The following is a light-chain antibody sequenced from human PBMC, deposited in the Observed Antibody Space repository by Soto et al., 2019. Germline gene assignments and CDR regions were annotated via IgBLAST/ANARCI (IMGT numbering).Light chain of an antibody. CDR1: QSVSSS. CDR2: GAS. Sequence: EMVMTQSPATLSVSPGEKATLSCRASQSVSSSLAWYQQIPGQAPRLLIYGASTRATAIPARFSGSGSGTDFSLTNSSLQSEDFAIYYCQQYDNWPWTFGQGTKVEIK. J-gene: IGKJ1*01. CDR3: QQYDNWPWT. V-gene: IGKV3-15*01.